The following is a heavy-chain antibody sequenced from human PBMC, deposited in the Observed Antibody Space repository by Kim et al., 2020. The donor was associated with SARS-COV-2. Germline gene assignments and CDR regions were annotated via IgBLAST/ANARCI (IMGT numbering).Heavy chain of an antibody. CDR3: AKVTGEGANRDYFDY. CDR2: ISWDGGST. CDR1: GFTFDDYT. J-gene: IGHJ4*02. D-gene: IGHD1-26*01. V-gene: IGHV3-43*01. Sequence: GGSLRLSCAASGFTFDDYTMHWVRQAPGKGLVWVSLISWDGGSTYYADSVKGRFTISRDNSKNSLYLQMNSLRTEDTALYYCAKVTGEGANRDYFDYWGQGTLVTVSS.